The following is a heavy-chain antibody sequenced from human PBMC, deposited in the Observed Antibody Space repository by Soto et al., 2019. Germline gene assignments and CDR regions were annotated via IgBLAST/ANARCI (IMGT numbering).Heavy chain of an antibody. CDR1: GLTFSTYG. J-gene: IGHJ4*02. D-gene: IGHD2-2*01. V-gene: IGHV3-30*18. Sequence: VQLVESGGGVVQPVRSLRLSCGASGLTFSTYGFHWVRQAPGKGLEWVAVISNDVRNIHYAESVKGRFTISRDNSKNTLYLQMNSLRPNDTAVYYCVKDSLGGMTPVFMPGPDWGQGTLVTVSS. CDR3: VKDSLGGMTPVFMPGPD. CDR2: ISNDVRNI.